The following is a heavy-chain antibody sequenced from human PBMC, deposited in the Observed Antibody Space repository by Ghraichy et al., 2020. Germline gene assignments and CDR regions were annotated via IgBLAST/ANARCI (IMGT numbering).Heavy chain of an antibody. CDR1: GGSISSSSYY. J-gene: IGHJ4*02. D-gene: IGHD6-13*01. CDR2: IYYSGST. CDR3: ARHLAAAGEGDY. Sequence: SETLSLTCTVSGGSISSSSYYWGWIRQPPGKGLEWIGSIYYSGSTYYNPSLKSRVTISVDTSKNQFSLKLSSVTAADTAVYYCARHLAAAGEGDYWGQGTLVTVSS. V-gene: IGHV4-39*01.